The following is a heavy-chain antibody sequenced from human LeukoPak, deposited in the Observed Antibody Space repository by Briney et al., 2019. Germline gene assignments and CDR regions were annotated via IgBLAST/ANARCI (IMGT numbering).Heavy chain of an antibody. D-gene: IGHD6-13*01. J-gene: IGHJ4*02. CDR1: GGSISSYY. Sequence: SKTLSLTCTVSGGSISSYYWSWIRQPPGKGLEWIGYIYYSGSTNYNPSLKSRVTISVDTSKNQFSLKLSSVTAADTAVYYCARNIGYTGPFDYWGQGTLVTVSS. CDR2: IYYSGST. V-gene: IGHV4-59*08. CDR3: ARNIGYTGPFDY.